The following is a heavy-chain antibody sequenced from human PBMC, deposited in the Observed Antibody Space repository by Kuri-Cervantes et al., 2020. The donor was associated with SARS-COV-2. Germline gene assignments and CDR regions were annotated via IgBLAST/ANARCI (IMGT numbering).Heavy chain of an antibody. J-gene: IGHJ4*02. D-gene: IGHD2-8*01. CDR2: IYYTGST. CDR1: GDSISSSAFY. CDR3: VRLPPPFKGVVPAH. V-gene: IGHV4-39*01. Sequence: GSLRLSCTLSGDSISSSAFYWGWIRQPPGKGLEWIAKIYYTGSTYYNPSLKSRVTISVDTSKNQFSLKLTSVTATDTAMYYCVRLPPPFKGVVPAHWGQGTLVTVSS.